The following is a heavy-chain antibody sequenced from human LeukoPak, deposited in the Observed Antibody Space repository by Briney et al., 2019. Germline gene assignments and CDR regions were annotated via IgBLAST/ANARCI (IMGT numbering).Heavy chain of an antibody. CDR2: VSAGGGST. D-gene: IGHD2-2*01. CDR1: GFTFSSYA. J-gene: IGHJ4*02. CDR3: AKDMRYCSSNSCYWLAFDY. V-gene: IGHV3-23*01. Sequence: PGGSLRLSCAASGFTFSSYAMSWVRQAPGKGLEWFSAVSAGGGSTYYADSVQGRFTISRDNSKNTLYLQMNSLRAEDTAVYYCAKDMRYCSSNSCYWLAFDYWGQGTLVTVSS.